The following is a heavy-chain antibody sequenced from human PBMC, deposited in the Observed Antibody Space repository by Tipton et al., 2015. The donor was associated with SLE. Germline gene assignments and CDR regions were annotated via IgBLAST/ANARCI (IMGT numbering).Heavy chain of an antibody. CDR3: ARVIAAPPYGMDV. J-gene: IGHJ6*02. V-gene: IGHV3-30*04. Sequence: SLRLSCAASGFTFSSYAVHWVRQAPGKGLEWVAVISYDGSNKYYADSVKGRFTISRDNSKNTLYLQMNSLRAEDTAVYYCARVIAAPPYGMDVWGQGTTVTVSS. CDR1: GFTFSSYA. CDR2: ISYDGSNK. D-gene: IGHD6-13*01.